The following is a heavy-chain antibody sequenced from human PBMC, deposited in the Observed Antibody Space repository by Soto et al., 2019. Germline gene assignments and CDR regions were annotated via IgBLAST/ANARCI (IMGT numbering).Heavy chain of an antibody. CDR1: GFSFGVSGVG. CDR3: ARAYPYDCEY. J-gene: IGHJ4*02. D-gene: IGHD2-2*02. V-gene: IGHV2-5*01. Sequence: QITVKESGPTLVKPTQTLTLTCTFSGFSFGVSGVGVGWIRQPPGKALEWLALVFWHDDKRYNPSLRSRLTITKDAPTNQVVRTMTNMDPLDTATYFCARAYPYDCEYWGQGTLVSVSS. CDR2: VFWHDDK.